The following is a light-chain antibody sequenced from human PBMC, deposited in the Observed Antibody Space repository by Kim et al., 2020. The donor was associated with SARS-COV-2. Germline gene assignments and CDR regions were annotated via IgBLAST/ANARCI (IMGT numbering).Light chain of an antibody. CDR3: LQDYTYPRT. CDR2: AAS. V-gene: IGKV1-6*01. Sequence: AIQMTQSPSSLSASVGDRVTITCRASQGIRNDLGWYQQTPGKAPKLLIYAASNLQSGVSPRFSGSGSGTDFTLTISSLQPEDFATYYCLQDYTYPRTFGQGTKLEI. CDR1: QGIRND. J-gene: IGKJ1*01.